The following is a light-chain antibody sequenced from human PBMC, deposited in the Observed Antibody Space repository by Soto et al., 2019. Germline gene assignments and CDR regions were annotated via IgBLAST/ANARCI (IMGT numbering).Light chain of an antibody. CDR1: SSDIGDYDY. CDR2: EVN. J-gene: IGLJ2*01. Sequence: QSALTQPASVSGSPGQSITISCTGTSSDIGDYDYVSWYQHLPGKAPKLIIYEVNNRPSGVSSRFSGSKSGNTASLTISGLQTEDVGVYYCNSYTTTSPVFGGGTKLTVL. CDR3: NSYTTTSPV. V-gene: IGLV2-14*01.